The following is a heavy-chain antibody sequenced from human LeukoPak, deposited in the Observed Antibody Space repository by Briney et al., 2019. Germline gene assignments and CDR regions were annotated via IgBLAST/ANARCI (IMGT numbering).Heavy chain of an antibody. Sequence: GGSLRLSCAASGFTFSSYWMSWVRQAPGKRLEWVANIKQDGSEKYYVDSVKGRFTISRDNAKNSLYLQMNSLRAEDTAVYYCAREEGAIVLMVYASYYFDYWGQGTLVTVSS. J-gene: IGHJ4*02. V-gene: IGHV3-7*01. CDR1: GFTFSSYW. D-gene: IGHD2-8*01. CDR3: AREEGAIVLMVYASYYFDY. CDR2: IKQDGSEK.